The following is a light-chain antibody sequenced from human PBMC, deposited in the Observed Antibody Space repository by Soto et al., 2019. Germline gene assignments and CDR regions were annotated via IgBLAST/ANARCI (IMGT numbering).Light chain of an antibody. Sequence: DVVMTQFPDSLAVSLGGRATLSCKSGQSLLYTPNNYNYLAWYQQKAGQPPKLLIYWASTRESGVPDRFSGSGSGTDFNLTISNLQAEDVAVYFCQQYYSAPVTFGQGTRVEIK. CDR2: WAS. J-gene: IGKJ1*01. CDR3: QQYYSAPVT. CDR1: QSLLYTPNNYNY. V-gene: IGKV4-1*01.